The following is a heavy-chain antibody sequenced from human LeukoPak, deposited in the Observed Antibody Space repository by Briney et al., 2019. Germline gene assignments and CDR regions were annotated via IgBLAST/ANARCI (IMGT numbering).Heavy chain of an antibody. V-gene: IGHV4-39*07. Sequence: SETLSLTCTVSGGSISSSSYYWGWIRQAPGKGLEWIGSIYYSGSTYYNPSLKSRVTISVDTSKNQFSLKLSSVTAADTAVYYCARGYYYYYMDVWGKGTTVTVSS. J-gene: IGHJ6*03. CDR3: ARGYYYYYMDV. CDR2: IYYSGST. CDR1: GGSISSSSYY.